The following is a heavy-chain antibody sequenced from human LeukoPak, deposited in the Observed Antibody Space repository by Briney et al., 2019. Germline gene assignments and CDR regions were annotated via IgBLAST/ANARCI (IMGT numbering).Heavy chain of an antibody. D-gene: IGHD3-9*01. CDR3: ARAWGYFDWLS. J-gene: IGHJ4*02. CDR1: GGSISSYY. CDR2: IYYSGST. Sequence: SETLSLTCTVSGGSISSYYWSWIRQPPGKGLEWIGYIYYSGSTNYNPSLKSRVTISVDTSKNQFSLKLSSVTAADTAVYYCARAWGYFDWLSWGQGTLVTVSS. V-gene: IGHV4-59*01.